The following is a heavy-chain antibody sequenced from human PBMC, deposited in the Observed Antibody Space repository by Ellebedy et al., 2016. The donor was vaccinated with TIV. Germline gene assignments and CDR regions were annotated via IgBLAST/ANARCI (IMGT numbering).Heavy chain of an antibody. Sequence: GESLKISCAASGFSFSSYWMSWVRQAPGKGLEWVASIKQERYEKRYVDSVEGRFTISRDTVKNSLYLQMNSLRAENTAVYYCARDQGWAVAGTTRVDYWGQGTLVTVSS. J-gene: IGHJ4*02. CDR3: ARDQGWAVAGTTRVDY. V-gene: IGHV3-7*01. CDR2: IKQERYEK. CDR1: GFSFSSYW. D-gene: IGHD6-19*01.